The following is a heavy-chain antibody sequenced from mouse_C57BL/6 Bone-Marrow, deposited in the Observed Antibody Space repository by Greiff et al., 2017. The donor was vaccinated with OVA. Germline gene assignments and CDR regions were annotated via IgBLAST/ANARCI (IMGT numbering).Heavy chain of an antibody. V-gene: IGHV5-9*01. CDR2: ISGGGGNT. J-gene: IGHJ1*03. D-gene: IGHD2-2*01. Sequence: EVKVEESGGGLVKPGGSLKLSCAASGFTFSSYTMSWVRQTPEKRLEWVATISGGGGNTYYPDSVKGRFTISRDNAKNTLYLQMSSLRSEDTALYYCARRGYYWYFDVWGTGTTVTVSS. CDR1: GFTFSSYT. CDR3: ARRGYYWYFDV.